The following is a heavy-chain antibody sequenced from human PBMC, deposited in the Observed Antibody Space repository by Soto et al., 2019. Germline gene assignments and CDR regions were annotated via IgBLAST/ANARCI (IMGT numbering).Heavy chain of an antibody. V-gene: IGHV1-18*01. CDR3: ARCYCTVGSCYTCWHFDL. Sequence: QAQLVQSGAEVKKPGASVKVYCQAGGYTFADYGISWVRQAPGQGLEWVGWIGPYNGNTNYAQNLQDRVTMTTDTSTNTACMELRSLGSDDTALYYCARCYCTVGSCYTCWHFDLWGRGTLLTVSS. CDR1: GYTFADYG. D-gene: IGHD2-15*01. CDR2: IGPYNGNT. J-gene: IGHJ2*01.